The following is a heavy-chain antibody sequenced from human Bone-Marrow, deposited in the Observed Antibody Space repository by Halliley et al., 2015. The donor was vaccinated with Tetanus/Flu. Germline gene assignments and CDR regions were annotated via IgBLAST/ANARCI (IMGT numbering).Heavy chain of an antibody. CDR3: ARVITGTHFDA. CDR1: GDSISDGGLY. Sequence: TLSLTCTVSGDSISDGGLYWAWIRQHPGKGLEWIGYVHPSGNTYHNPSLKSRLSMSLDTSQNQFSLKVHSVTPADTAMYYCARVITGTHFDAWGQGLLVTVSS. D-gene: IGHD1-1*01. J-gene: IGHJ5*02. V-gene: IGHV4-31*03. CDR2: VHPSGNT.